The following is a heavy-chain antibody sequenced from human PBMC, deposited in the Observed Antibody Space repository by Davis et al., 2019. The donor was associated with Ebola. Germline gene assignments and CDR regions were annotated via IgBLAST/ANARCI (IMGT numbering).Heavy chain of an antibody. CDR1: GYSFTSYW. D-gene: IGHD6-13*01. V-gene: IGHV5-51*01. J-gene: IGHJ4*02. CDR2: IYPGDSDT. Sequence: GESLKISCKGSGYSFTSYWIGWVRQMPGKGLERMGIIYPGDSDTRYSPSFQGQVTISADKSISTAYLQWSSLKASDTAMYYCARGSSSWYFDFDYWGQGTLVTVSS. CDR3: ARGSSSWYFDFDY.